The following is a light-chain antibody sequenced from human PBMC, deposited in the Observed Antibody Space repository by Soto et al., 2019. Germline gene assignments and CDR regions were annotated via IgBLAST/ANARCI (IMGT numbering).Light chain of an antibody. CDR3: GTWDSSLSAGPV. CDR2: DND. Sequence: QSVLTQPPSVSAAPGQKVTISCSGGSSNIGNNYVSWYQQLPGTAPKLLIYDNDKRPSGIPDRFSGSRSGTSATLGITGLQTGDEADYYCGTWDSSLSAGPVFGGGTNLTVL. CDR1: SSNIGNNY. V-gene: IGLV1-51*01. J-gene: IGLJ2*01.